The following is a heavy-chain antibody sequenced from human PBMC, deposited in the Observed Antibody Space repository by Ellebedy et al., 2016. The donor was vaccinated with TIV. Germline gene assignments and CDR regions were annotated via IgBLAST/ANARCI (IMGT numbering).Heavy chain of an antibody. CDR3: VRDCIVGGTTEYYFDY. J-gene: IGHJ4*02. CDR1: GFTVSSNY. CDR2: IYGNGDT. V-gene: IGHV3-66*01. D-gene: IGHD1-26*01. Sequence: GESLKISCAASGFTVSSNYMSWVRQAPGKGLESVSIIYGNGDTYYADAVKDRFTISRDYSKNTVLLQMNRLTAKDTAVYYCVRDCIVGGTTEYYFDYWGQGTLVTVSS.